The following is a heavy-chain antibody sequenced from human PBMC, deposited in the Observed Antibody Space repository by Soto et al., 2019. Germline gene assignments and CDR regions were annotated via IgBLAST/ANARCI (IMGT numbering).Heavy chain of an antibody. D-gene: IGHD3-3*01. V-gene: IGHV3-23*01. CDR2: ISGSGGST. J-gene: IGHJ4*02. Sequence: PGGSLRLSCAASGLTFSSYAMSWVRQAPGKGLEWVSAISGSGGSTYYADSVKGRFTISRDNSKNTLYLQMNSLRAEDTAVYYCAKLGLRFLEWLSPEYFDYWGQGTLVTVSS. CDR3: AKLGLRFLEWLSPEYFDY. CDR1: GLTFSSYA.